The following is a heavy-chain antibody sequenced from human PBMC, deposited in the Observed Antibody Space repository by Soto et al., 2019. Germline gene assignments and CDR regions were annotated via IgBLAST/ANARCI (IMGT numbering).Heavy chain of an antibody. CDR1: GYSFTSYW. D-gene: IGHD5-18*01. J-gene: IGHJ6*02. Sequence: GESLKISCKGSGYSFTSYWIGWVRQMPGKGLEWMGIIYPGDSDTRYSPSFQGQVTISADKSISTAYLQWSSLKASDTAMYYCARREPYSYGYGYYYGMDVWGQGTTLTVSS. CDR2: IYPGDSDT. CDR3: ARREPYSYGYGYYYGMDV. V-gene: IGHV5-51*01.